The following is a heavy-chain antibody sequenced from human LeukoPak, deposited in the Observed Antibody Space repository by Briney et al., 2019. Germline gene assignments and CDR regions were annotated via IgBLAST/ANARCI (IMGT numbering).Heavy chain of an antibody. J-gene: IGHJ5*02. V-gene: IGHV4-59*01. Sequence: PSETLSLTCTVSGGSISSYYWSWLRQPPGKGLGWIGYIYYSGSTNYNPSLKSRVTISVDTSKNQFSLKLSSVTAADTAVYYCARAKVAARPGWFDPWGQGTLVTVSS. CDR2: IYYSGST. CDR3: ARAKVAARPGWFDP. CDR1: GGSISSYY. D-gene: IGHD6-6*01.